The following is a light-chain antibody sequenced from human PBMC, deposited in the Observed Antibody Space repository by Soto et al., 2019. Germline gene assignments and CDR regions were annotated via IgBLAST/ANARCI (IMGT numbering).Light chain of an antibody. CDR2: GAS. CDR1: QSVGNN. CDR3: QQQSNWPRT. J-gene: IGKJ1*01. V-gene: IGKV3-15*01. Sequence: ELVLTQSQATLSVSPGEKASLSCRASQSVGNNLAWYQHKPGQAPRLLIHGASTRATGVPARFSGSGSGTEFTLTISSLQSEDFAVYYCQQQSNWPRTFGQGTKVDIK.